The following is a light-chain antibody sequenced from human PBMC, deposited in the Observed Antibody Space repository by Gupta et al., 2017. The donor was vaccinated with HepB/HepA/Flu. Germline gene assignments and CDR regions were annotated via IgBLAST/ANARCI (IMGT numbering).Light chain of an antibody. J-gene: IGKJ3*01. CDR3: QQSDSTPPFT. Sequence: DIQMTQSPSSLSASVGDRVTITCRASQSISSYLNWYQQKPGKAPKLLIYAAYNLQSGVPSRFSGSGSGTDFTLTISSLQPEDFATYYCQQSDSTPPFTFGHGTKVEVK. CDR1: QSISSY. CDR2: AAY. V-gene: IGKV1-39*01.